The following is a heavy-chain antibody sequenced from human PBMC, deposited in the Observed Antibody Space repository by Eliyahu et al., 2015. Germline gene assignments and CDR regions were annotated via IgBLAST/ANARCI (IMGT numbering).Heavy chain of an antibody. Sequence: AMSWVRQAPGKGLEWVSSISGSGGSTYYADSVKGRLTISRDKSKNTLYLQMNSLRAEDTAVYYCAKECGGSCRDTTTYYYYGMDVWGQGTTVTVSS. D-gene: IGHD2-15*01. J-gene: IGHJ6*02. CDR2: ISGSGGST. V-gene: IGHV3-23*01. CDR3: AKECGGSCRDTTTYYYYGMDV. CDR1: A.